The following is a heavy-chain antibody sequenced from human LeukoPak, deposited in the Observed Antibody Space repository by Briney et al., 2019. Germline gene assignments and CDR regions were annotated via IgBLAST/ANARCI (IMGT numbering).Heavy chain of an antibody. CDR3: ASAAGPFDN. J-gene: IGHJ4*02. CDR2: IWYDGGNI. CDR1: GFTFTSYG. D-gene: IGHD6-13*01. Sequence: GGSLRLSCTASGFTFTSYGMHWVRQAPGKGLEWVGVIWYDGGNIYYADSVRGRFTISRENSKNTLYLQMNSLRAEDTDVYYCASAAGPFDNWGQGTLVTVSS. V-gene: IGHV3-33*01.